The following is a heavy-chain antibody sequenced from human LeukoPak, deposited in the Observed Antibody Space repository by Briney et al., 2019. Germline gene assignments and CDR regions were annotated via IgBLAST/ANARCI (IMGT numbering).Heavy chain of an antibody. D-gene: IGHD3-22*01. CDR1: GFTFSRYS. Sequence: GGSLRLSCAVSGFTFSRYSMNWVRRAPGKGLQWFSSISSGSSYVYYSDSVKGRFTISRDNAKNSLFLQMNFLRAEDTDVYYCAGSDTIGYSPREWDYWYFDLWGRGTLVTVSS. V-gene: IGHV3-21*01. CDR3: AGSDTIGYSPREWDYWYFDL. CDR2: ISSGSSYV. J-gene: IGHJ2*01.